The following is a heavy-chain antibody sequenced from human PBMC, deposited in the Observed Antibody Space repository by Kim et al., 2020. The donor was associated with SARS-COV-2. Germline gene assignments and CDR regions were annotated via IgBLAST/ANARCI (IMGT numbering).Heavy chain of an antibody. Sequence: NYSDSLEGRFTISSDTARNTLYLQMNSLRAEDAAVYYCERDLAIAVVAGGWGQGTLVTVSS. CDR3: ERDLAIAVVAGG. V-gene: IGHV3-66*01. J-gene: IGHJ4*02. D-gene: IGHD6-19*01.